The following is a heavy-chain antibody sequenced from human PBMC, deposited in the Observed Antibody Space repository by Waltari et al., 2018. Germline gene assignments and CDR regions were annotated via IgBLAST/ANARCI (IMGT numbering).Heavy chain of an antibody. CDR1: VFNLSSYA. Sequence: VKLLESGGGVVQPGRSLRLSCSASVFNLSSYALQWVRRAPGKGLEWVPVIAEHGSNKYYADSVKCRFTISRDNSKNTVYLQMKSLGGEDTAVYYWARDRYSSGWRDAFDIWGQGTMVTVSS. CDR3: ARDRYSSGWRDAFDI. CDR2: IAEHGSNK. D-gene: IGHD6-19*01. J-gene: IGHJ3*02. V-gene: IGHV3-30-3*01.